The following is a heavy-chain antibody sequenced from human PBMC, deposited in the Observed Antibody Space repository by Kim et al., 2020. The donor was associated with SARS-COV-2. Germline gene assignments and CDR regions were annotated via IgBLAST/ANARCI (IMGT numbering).Heavy chain of an antibody. V-gene: IGHV3-23*03. CDR2: IYSGGSST. J-gene: IGHJ6*02. Sequence: GGSLRLSCAASGFTFSSSAMSWVRQAPGKGLEWVAVIYSGGSSTYYADSVKGRFTISRDNSKNTLYRQMNSLRAEDTAVYDCAKTHYSGSYYGGGDDYYGMDFWGQGTTVTVS. D-gene: IGHD1-26*01. CDR3: AKTHYSGSYYGGGDDYYGMDF. CDR1: GFTFSSSA.